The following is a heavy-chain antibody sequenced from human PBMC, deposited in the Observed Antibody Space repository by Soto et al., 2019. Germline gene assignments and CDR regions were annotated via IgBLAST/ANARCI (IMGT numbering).Heavy chain of an antibody. J-gene: IGHJ6*02. CDR2: IYYSGST. CDR3: AKTGSRYYYYGMDX. CDR1: GGSISSSSYY. V-gene: IGHV4-39*01. Sequence: SETLSLTCTVSGGSISSSSYYWGWIRQPPGKGLELIGSIYYSGSTYYNPSLKSRVTISVDTSKNQFSLKLSSVTAADTAVYYCAKTGSRYYYYGMDXWGQGTTVTVS.